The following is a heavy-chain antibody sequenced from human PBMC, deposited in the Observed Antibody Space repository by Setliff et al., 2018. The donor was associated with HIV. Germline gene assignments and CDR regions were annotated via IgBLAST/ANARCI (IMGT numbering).Heavy chain of an antibody. D-gene: IGHD2-15*01. V-gene: IGHV4-34*01. Sequence: SETLSLTCAVYGGSLTDYDWTWIRQTPAKGLEWIGEISHSGRTNYNPSLKTRLIISRDTSKNQFSLRLSSATVADTAIYYCARGFEGYCSGAGCHWFDSWGQGTQVTVSS. CDR2: ISHSGRT. CDR1: GGSLTDYD. CDR3: ARGFEGYCSGAGCHWFDS. J-gene: IGHJ5*01.